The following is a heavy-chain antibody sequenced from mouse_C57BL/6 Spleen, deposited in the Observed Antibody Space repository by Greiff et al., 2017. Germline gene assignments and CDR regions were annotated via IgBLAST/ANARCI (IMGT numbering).Heavy chain of an antibody. CDR3: ARQRTGGFAY. J-gene: IGHJ3*01. Sequence: EVHLVESGGGLVQPGGSLKLSCAASGFTFSDYGMAWVRQAPRKGPEWVAFISNLAYSIYYADTVTGRFTLSKENAKNTLYLEMSSLRSEDTAMYYCARQRTGGFAYWGQGTLVTVSA. D-gene: IGHD4-1*01. CDR2: ISNLAYSI. V-gene: IGHV5-15*01. CDR1: GFTFSDYG.